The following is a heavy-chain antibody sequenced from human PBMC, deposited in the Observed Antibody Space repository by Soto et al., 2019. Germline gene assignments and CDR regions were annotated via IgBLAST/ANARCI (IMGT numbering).Heavy chain of an antibody. Sequence: EVQLVESGGGLVQPGGSLRLSCAASGFTFSSHTMHWVRQAPGKGLEYVSTVSSNGGSTYYADSLRGRFTISRDNSKNTLYLQMGSLRAEDMAVYYCARGLGSSWYYAFDIWGQGTMVTVSS. CDR2: VSSNGGST. CDR3: ARGLGSSWYYAFDI. D-gene: IGHD6-13*01. V-gene: IGHV3-64*07. CDR1: GFTFSSHT. J-gene: IGHJ3*02.